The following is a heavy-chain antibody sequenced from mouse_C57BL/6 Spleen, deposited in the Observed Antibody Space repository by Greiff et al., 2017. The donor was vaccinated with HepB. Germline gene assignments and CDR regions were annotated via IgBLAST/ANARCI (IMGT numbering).Heavy chain of an antibody. CDR1: GYAFSSYW. CDR2: IYPGDGDT. CDR3: ARGATTVVAPYAMDY. D-gene: IGHD1-1*01. Sequence: VQLQQSGAELVKPGASVKISCKASGYAFSSYWMNWVKQRPGKGLEWIGQIYPGDGDTNYNGKFKGKATLTADKSSSTAYMQLSSLTSEDSAVYFGARGATTVVAPYAMDYWGQGTSVTVSS. V-gene: IGHV1-80*01. J-gene: IGHJ4*01.